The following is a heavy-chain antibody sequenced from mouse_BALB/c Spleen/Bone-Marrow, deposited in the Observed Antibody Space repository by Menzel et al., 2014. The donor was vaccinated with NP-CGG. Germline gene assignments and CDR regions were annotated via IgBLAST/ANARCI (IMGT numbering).Heavy chain of an antibody. CDR2: ILPGSGST. Sequence: QVQLQQSGAELMKPGASAKISCKATGYTFSSYWIEWVKQRPGHGLEWIGEILPGSGSTNYNEKFKGKATFTADTSSNTAYMQLSSLTSEDSAVYFCAIIGYQAWVTYWGQGTLVTVSP. CDR3: AIIGYQAWVTY. J-gene: IGHJ3*01. V-gene: IGHV1-9*01. D-gene: IGHD2-2*01. CDR1: GYTFSSYW.